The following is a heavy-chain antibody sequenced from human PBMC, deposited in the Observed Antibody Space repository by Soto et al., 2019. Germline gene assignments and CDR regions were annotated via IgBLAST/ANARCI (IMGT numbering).Heavy chain of an antibody. Sequence: LSLTCAVCGGSFSGYYWSWIRQPPGKGLEGVSYISSSSSTIYYADSVKGRFTISRDNAKNSLYLQMNSLRDEDTAVYYCARGALGYCSGGSCPREYNWFDPWGQGTLVTVSS. J-gene: IGHJ5*02. CDR3: ARGALGYCSGGSCPREYNWFDP. V-gene: IGHV3-11*04. CDR1: GGSFSGYY. CDR2: ISSSSSTI. D-gene: IGHD2-15*01.